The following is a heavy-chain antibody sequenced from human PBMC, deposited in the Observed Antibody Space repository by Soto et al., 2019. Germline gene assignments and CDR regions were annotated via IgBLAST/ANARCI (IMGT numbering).Heavy chain of an antibody. J-gene: IGHJ4*02. D-gene: IGHD4-4*01. V-gene: IGHV1-3*01. Sequence: QVQVLQSGAEVKKPGASVKVSCKASEYTFTSYTMHWVRQAPGQRLEWMGWINGGNGNTKYSQKFQGRVTITRDTSASTAYMELSSLRSDDTAVYYCARELQGLYDFDSWGQGTLVTVSS. CDR2: INGGNGNT. CDR3: ARELQGLYDFDS. CDR1: EYTFTSYT.